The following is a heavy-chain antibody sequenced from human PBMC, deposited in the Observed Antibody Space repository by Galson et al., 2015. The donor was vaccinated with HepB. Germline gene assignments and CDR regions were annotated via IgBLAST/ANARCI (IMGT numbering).Heavy chain of an antibody. D-gene: IGHD3-16*01. Sequence: PALVKPTQTLSLTCTFSGFSFTTSGVGVGWIRQPPGKALEWLALIYWNDDKRYSPSLKSRLTITKDTSKNQVVLTMTNMDPVDTAIYYCSHRTGGIDYWGQGTLVTVSS. V-gene: IGHV2-5*01. CDR1: GFSFTTSGVG. J-gene: IGHJ4*02. CDR3: SHRTGGIDY. CDR2: IYWNDDK.